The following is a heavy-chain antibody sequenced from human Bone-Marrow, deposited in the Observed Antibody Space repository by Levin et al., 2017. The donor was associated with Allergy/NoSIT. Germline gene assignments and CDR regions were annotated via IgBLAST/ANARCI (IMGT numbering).Heavy chain of an antibody. CDR2: INSDGSST. Sequence: GGSLRLSCAASGFTFSSYWMHWVRQAPGKGLVWVSRINSDGSSTSYADSVKGRFTISRDNAKNTLYLQMNSLRAEDTAVYYCARGPYNWNDPRHFDYWGQGTLVTVSS. CDR3: ARGPYNWNDPRHFDY. D-gene: IGHD1-1*01. CDR1: GFTFSSYW. J-gene: IGHJ4*02. V-gene: IGHV3-74*01.